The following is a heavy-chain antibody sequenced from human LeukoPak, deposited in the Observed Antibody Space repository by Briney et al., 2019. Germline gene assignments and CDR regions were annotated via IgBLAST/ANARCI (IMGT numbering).Heavy chain of an antibody. J-gene: IGHJ6*03. CDR2: IRSKAYGGTT. CDR1: GFTFSSYS. V-gene: IGHV3-49*04. Sequence: PGGSLRLSCAASGFTFSSYSMNWVRQAPGKGLEWVGFIRSKAYGGTTEYAASVKGRFTISRDDSKSIAYLQMNSLKTEDTAVYYCTREGWQQLAIYYYYYYMDVWGKGTTVTISS. D-gene: IGHD6-13*01. CDR3: TREGWQQLAIYYYYYYMDV.